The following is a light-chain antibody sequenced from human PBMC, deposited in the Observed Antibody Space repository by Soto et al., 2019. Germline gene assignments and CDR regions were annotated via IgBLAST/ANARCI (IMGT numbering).Light chain of an antibody. J-gene: IGKJ5*01. V-gene: IGKV3-15*01. CDR1: QSVSSN. CDR2: GAS. Sequence: EIVMTQSPATLSVSPGERATLSCRASQSVSSNLAWYQQKPGQASRLLIYGASNRTTGIPARFSGRGAGTEVTLTSSSLPSEEFAGDYGQQYDNWALTFGQGTRMEIK. CDR3: QQYDNWALT.